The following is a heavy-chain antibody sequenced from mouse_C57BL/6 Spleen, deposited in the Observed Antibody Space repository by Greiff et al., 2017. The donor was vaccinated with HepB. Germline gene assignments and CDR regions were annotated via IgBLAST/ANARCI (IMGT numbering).Heavy chain of an antibody. J-gene: IGHJ2*01. CDR2: IYPGDGDT. V-gene: IGHV1-82*01. D-gene: IGHD1-1*02. Sequence: VQLQQSGPELVKPGASVKISCKASGYAFSSSWMNWVKQRPGKGLEWMGRIYPGDGDTNYNGKFKGKATLTADKSSSTAYMQLSSLTSEDSAVYFCARSEYYGGSYYFDYWGQGTTLTVSS. CDR1: GYAFSSSW. CDR3: ARSEYYGGSYYFDY.